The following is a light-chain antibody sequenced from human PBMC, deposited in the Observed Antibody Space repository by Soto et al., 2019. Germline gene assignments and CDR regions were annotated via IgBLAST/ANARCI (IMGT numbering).Light chain of an antibody. CDR2: ASS. Sequence: DIQMTQSPSSLSASVGDRVTITCRTSQSVSIYVNWYQQKPGKAPILLIYASSSLQSGVPSRFSGSGSGTDFTLTISSLEPEDFAVYYCQQYGSSPWTFGQGTKVDIK. J-gene: IGKJ1*01. CDR3: QQYGSSPWT. CDR1: QSVSIY. V-gene: IGKV1-39*01.